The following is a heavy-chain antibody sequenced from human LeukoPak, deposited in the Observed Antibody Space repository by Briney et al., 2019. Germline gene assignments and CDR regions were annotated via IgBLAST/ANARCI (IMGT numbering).Heavy chain of an antibody. CDR1: GYTFTGYY. Sequence: ASVKVSCKASGYTFTGYYIDWVRQAPAQGLEWMGWIDPNSGGTNYAKNFQGRVTMTRDTSITTAYMELRGLRSDDTAMYYCARDRMDTGTYFDYWGQGTLVTVSS. CDR3: ARDRMDTGTYFDY. D-gene: IGHD5-18*01. CDR2: IDPNSGGT. V-gene: IGHV1-2*02. J-gene: IGHJ4*02.